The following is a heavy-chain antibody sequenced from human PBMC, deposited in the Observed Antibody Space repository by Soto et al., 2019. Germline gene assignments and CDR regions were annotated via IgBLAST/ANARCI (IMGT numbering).Heavy chain of an antibody. V-gene: IGHV4-59*08. J-gene: IGHJ4*02. Sequence: TLSLTCTVSGGSISSYYWSWIRQPPGKGLEWIGYIYYSGSTNYNPSLKSRVTISVDTSKNQFSLKLSSVTAADTAVYYCARHSLPGYFDWLSLYFDYWGQGTLVTVSS. D-gene: IGHD3-9*01. CDR3: ARHSLPGYFDWLSLYFDY. CDR2: IYYSGST. CDR1: GGSISSYY.